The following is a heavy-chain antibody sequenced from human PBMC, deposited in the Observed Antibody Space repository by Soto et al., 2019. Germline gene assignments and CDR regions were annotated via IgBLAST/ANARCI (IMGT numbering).Heavy chain of an antibody. CDR3: ARATVLRDWFDP. Sequence: EVQLVESGGGLVKPGGSLGLSCAASGFPFSTNAMTWVRQAPGKGLEWVSSISGSSSYIYYADSVKGRFTISRDNAKNSLYLQMNSLRAEDTAVYYCARATVLRDWFDPWGQGTLVTVSS. J-gene: IGHJ5*02. CDR2: ISGSSSYI. V-gene: IGHV3-21*01. CDR1: GFPFSTNA. D-gene: IGHD4-17*01.